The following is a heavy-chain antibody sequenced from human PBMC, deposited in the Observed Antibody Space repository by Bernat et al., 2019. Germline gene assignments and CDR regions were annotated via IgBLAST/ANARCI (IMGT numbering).Heavy chain of an antibody. V-gene: IGHV3-15*07. D-gene: IGHD4-17*01. CDR2: IKSKTDGGTT. Sequence: EVQLVESGGGLVKPGGSLRLSCAASGFTFSNAWMNWVRHAPGKGLEWVGRIKSKTDGGTTDYAAPVKGRFTISRDDSKNTLYLQMNSLKTEDTAVYYCAKVGTHGDYDAFDIWGQGTMVTVSS. CDR1: GFTFSNAW. J-gene: IGHJ3*02. CDR3: AKVGTHGDYDAFDI.